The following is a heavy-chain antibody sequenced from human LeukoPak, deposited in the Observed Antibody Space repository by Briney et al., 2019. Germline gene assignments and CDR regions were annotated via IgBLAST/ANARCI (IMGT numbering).Heavy chain of an antibody. Sequence: PGGSLRLSCAASGFTFSSYAMSWVRQVPGKGLEWVSAISGSGGSTYYADSVKGRFTISRDNSKNTLYLQMNSLRAEDTAVYYCAKQFWRTQRYNWFDPWGQGTLVTVSS. D-gene: IGHD3-3*01. CDR2: ISGSGGST. J-gene: IGHJ5*02. V-gene: IGHV3-23*01. CDR1: GFTFSSYA. CDR3: AKQFWRTQRYNWFDP.